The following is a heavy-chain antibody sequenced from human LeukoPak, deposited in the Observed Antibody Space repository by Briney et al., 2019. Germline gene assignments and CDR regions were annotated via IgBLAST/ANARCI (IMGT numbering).Heavy chain of an antibody. J-gene: IGHJ4*02. D-gene: IGHD3-22*01. CDR1: GGSFSGYF. CDR2: MYLSGTT. CDR3: AGLVGRYSSGLYYYYFDY. Sequence: SETLSLTCAVYGGSFSGYFWSWVRQPPGKGLEWIGEMYLSGTTHSNPSVKSRVTISIDKSKNQFFLNLSSVTAADTAVYYCAGLVGRYSSGLYYYYFDYWGQGTLVTVSS. V-gene: IGHV4-34*01.